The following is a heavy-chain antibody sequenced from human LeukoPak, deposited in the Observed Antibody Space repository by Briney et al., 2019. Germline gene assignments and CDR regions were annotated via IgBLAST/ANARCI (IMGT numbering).Heavy chain of an antibody. D-gene: IGHD6-19*01. CDR3: ARDRTRKTGYSSGWHDY. CDR2: IKQDGSEK. CDR1: GLTFSSYW. Sequence: GGSLRLSCAASGLTFSSYWMSWVRQAPGKGLEWVANIKQDGSEKYYVDSVKGRFTISRDNAKNSLYLQMNSLRAEDTAVYYCARDRTRKTGYSSGWHDYWGQGTLVTVSS. J-gene: IGHJ4*02. V-gene: IGHV3-7*05.